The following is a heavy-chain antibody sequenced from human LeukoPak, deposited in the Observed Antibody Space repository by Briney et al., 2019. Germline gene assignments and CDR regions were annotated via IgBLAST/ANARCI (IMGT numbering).Heavy chain of an antibody. CDR1: GYTLTELS. Sequence: ASVKVSCKVSGYTLTELSMHWVRQAPGKGLEWMGGFDPEDGETIYAQKFQGRVTMTEDTSTDTAYMELSSLRSEDTAVYYCARGPHKRTYDRDNWFDPWGQGTLVTVSS. CDR3: ARGPHKRTYDRDNWFDP. J-gene: IGHJ5*02. D-gene: IGHD3-3*01. V-gene: IGHV1-24*01. CDR2: FDPEDGET.